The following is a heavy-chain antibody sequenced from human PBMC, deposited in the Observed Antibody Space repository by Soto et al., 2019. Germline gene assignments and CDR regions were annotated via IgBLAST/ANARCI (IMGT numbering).Heavy chain of an antibody. J-gene: IGHJ4*01. CDR1: GFTFTKAW. CDR3: TTNSYWTVVIIRFDY. Sequence: GGSLRLSCAASGFTFTKAWINWVRQAPGKGLEWVGRIKSKTDGGTTDFAASVEGRFAILRDDSKIMVYMQMNSLKTEDTAVCYCTTNSYWTVVIIRFDYWGHGTQVTVSS. D-gene: IGHD2-21*01. CDR2: IKSKTDGGTT. V-gene: IGHV3-15*07.